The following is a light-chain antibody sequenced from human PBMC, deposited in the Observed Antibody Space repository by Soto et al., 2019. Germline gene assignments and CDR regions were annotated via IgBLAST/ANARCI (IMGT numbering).Light chain of an antibody. CDR1: QSVSSY. Sequence: EIVLTQSPGTLSLSLGERATLSCRASQSVSSYLAWYQQKPGQAPRLLIYDASTRATGIPARFSASGSETDFTLTISSLEPEDFAVYYCQQRTDWITCGQGTRRDI. CDR2: DAS. V-gene: IGKV3-11*01. CDR3: QQRTDWIT. J-gene: IGKJ5*01.